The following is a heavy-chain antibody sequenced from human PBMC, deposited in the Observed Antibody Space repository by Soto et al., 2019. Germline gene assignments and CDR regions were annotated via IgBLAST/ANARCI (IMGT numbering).Heavy chain of an antibody. J-gene: IGHJ5*02. Sequence: SVKVSCKASGGTFSSYAISGVRQAPGQGLEWMGGIIPIFGTANYAQKFQGRVTITADESTSTAYMELSSLRSEDTAVYYCARGGVSGQLVDWFDPWGQGTLVTVSS. CDR3: ARGGVSGQLVDWFDP. CDR2: IIPIFGTA. CDR1: GGTFSSYA. V-gene: IGHV1-69*13. D-gene: IGHD6-6*01.